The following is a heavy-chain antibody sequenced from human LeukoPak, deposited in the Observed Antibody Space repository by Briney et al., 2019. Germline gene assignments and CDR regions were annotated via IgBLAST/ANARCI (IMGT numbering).Heavy chain of an antibody. CDR2: ISWSSGII. J-gene: IGHJ3*02. CDR3: AKDTGRPTDAITMEDNAFDI. Sequence: GGSLRLSCAASGFTFSSYGMHWVRQAPGKGLEWVSGISWSSGIIGYADSVKGRFTISRDNAKNSLYLQMDSLGAEDTALYYCAKDTGRPTDAITMEDNAFDIWGQGTMVAVSS. D-gene: IGHD3-3*01. CDR1: GFTFSSYG. V-gene: IGHV3-9*01.